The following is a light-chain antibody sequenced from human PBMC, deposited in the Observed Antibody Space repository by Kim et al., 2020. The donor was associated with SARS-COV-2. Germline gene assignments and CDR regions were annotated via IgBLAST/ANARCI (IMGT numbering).Light chain of an antibody. CDR1: SLKNYY. J-gene: IGLJ2*01. Sequence: SSELTQDPAVSVALGQTVRLTCRGDSLKNYYATWYQQRPGQAPLILLYGTSNRPSGIPDRFSGSASGNTASLTITGAQAEDEADYYCTSRDSSGGHVVFG. V-gene: IGLV3-19*01. CDR2: GTS. CDR3: TSRDSSGGHVV.